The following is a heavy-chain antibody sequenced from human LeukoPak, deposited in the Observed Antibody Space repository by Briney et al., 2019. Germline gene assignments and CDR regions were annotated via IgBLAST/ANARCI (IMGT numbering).Heavy chain of an antibody. D-gene: IGHD4-11*01. Sequence: PGGSLTLSCVASQFTFSHYGMPWVRQAPGKGLEWVAVIWNDGSSQFYADSVKGRFTIFRDNFQDTVYLQMNSLRADDTAVYYCAKDAQRGFDYSNSLEYWGRGTLVTVSS. CDR3: AKDAQRGFDYSNSLEY. V-gene: IGHV3-33*06. CDR2: IWNDGSSQ. CDR1: QFTFSHYG. J-gene: IGHJ4*02.